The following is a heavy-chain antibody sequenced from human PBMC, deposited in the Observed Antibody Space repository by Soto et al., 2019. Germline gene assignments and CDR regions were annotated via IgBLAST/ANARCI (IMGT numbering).Heavy chain of an antibody. CDR3: ARGTRGYSF. J-gene: IGHJ4*02. V-gene: IGHV3-53*01. Sequence: EVQLVESGGGLIQPGGSLRLSCAASGLDVSTNYMNWVRQAPGKGLEWVSMIYSSGTTYYAASVKGRFSISRDKSKNTLYLQMNSLRADDTAVYYCARGTRGYSFWGQGTLVTVSS. D-gene: IGHD3-22*01. CDR1: GLDVSTNY. CDR2: IYSSGTT.